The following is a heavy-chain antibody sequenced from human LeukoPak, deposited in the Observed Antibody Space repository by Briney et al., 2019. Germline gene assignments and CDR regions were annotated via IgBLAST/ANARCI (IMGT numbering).Heavy chain of an antibody. D-gene: IGHD2-15*01. CDR1: AYTFANYA. V-gene: IGHV1-18*01. CDR2: ISVSNGNT. Sequence: GASVKVSCKASAYTFANYAISWLRQAPGQGLEWMGWISVSNGNTNYAQKLQGRVTMTTDTSTKTVYMELRSLRFDDTAMYYCARGLAATFGYAFDIWGQGTMVTVSS. CDR3: ARGLAATFGYAFDI. J-gene: IGHJ3*02.